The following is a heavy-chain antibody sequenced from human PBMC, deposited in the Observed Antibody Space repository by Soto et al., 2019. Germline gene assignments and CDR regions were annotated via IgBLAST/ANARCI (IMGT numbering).Heavy chain of an antibody. CDR3: ATSGHLPADRAFDF. J-gene: IGHJ3*01. CDR2: ISRASNVI. D-gene: IGHD1-26*01. CDR1: GFSFHYYT. Sequence: GESLKISCAASGFSFHYYTMNWVRQAPGKGLEWVSAISRASNVIFYADSVEGRFTISRDNAQNLLYLNMNSLRAEDTAIYYCATSGHLPADRAFDFWGQGTVVTVSS. V-gene: IGHV3-21*06.